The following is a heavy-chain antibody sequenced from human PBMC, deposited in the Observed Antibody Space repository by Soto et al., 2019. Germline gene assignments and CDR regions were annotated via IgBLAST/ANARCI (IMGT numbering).Heavy chain of an antibody. V-gene: IGHV6-1*01. Sequence: PSQTLSLTCAISGDSVSSNSAAWNWIRQSPSRGLEWLGRTYYRSKWYNDYAVSVKSQITINPDTSKNQFSLQLNSVTPEDTAVYYCAREENVVVVAATNWFDPWGQGTLVTVSS. CDR1: GDSVSSNSAA. CDR2: TYYRSKWYN. J-gene: IGHJ5*02. CDR3: AREENVVVVAATNWFDP. D-gene: IGHD2-15*01.